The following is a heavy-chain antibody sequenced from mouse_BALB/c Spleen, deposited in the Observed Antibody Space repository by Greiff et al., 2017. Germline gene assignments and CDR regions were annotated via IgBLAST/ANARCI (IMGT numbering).Heavy chain of an antibody. CDR3: ARSGGNYFDY. CDR2: ISYSGST. V-gene: IGHV3-2*02. CDR1: GYSITSDYA. Sequence: VQLKESGPGLVKPSQSLSLTCTVTGYSITSDYAWNWIRQFPGNKLEWMGYISYSGSTSYNPSLKSRISITRDTSKNQFFLQLNSVTTEDTATYYCARSGGNYFDYWGQGTTLTVSS. D-gene: IGHD4-1*01. J-gene: IGHJ2*01.